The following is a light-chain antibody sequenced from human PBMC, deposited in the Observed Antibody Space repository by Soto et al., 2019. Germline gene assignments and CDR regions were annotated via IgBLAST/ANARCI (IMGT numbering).Light chain of an antibody. J-gene: IGKJ4*01. CDR3: QQYNSYPLT. CDR1: QSISSW. V-gene: IGKV1-5*03. CDR2: KSS. Sequence: DIQMTQSPSTLSASVGDRVTITCRSSQSISSWLSWYQQKPGKAPKLLIYKSSSLESGVPSRFSGRGSGTEFTLTISSLQPDDFATYYFQQYNSYPLTFGGGTKVEIK.